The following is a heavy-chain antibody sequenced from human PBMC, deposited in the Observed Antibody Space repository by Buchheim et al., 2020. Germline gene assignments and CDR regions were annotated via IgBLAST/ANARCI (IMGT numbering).Heavy chain of an antibody. J-gene: IGHJ5*02. D-gene: IGHD6-19*01. Sequence: QVQLVESGGGVVQPGRSLRLSCAASGFTFSSYAMHWVRQAPGKGLEWVAVISYDGSNKYYADSVKGRFTISRDNSKNTLYLQMNSLRAEDTAVYYCAGDPPAPGIAVAGRNWFDPWGQGTL. CDR2: ISYDGSNK. CDR1: GFTFSSYA. CDR3: AGDPPAPGIAVAGRNWFDP. V-gene: IGHV3-30*04.